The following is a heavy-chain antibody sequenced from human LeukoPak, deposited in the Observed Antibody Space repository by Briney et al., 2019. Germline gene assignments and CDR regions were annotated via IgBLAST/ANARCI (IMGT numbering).Heavy chain of an antibody. CDR2: IGSNAGDT. Sequence: GRSLRLSWAASGFTFRSYPITWVRHAPGKGLEWGSTIGSNAGDTHYADSVKGRFTISRDNSKNSLYLQMNSLRAEDTAVYYCAKYYSTSGSSGGRVFDYWGQGTLVTVSS. D-gene: IGHD3-10*01. CDR1: GFTFRSYP. J-gene: IGHJ4*02. CDR3: AKYYSTSGSSGGRVFDY. V-gene: IGHV3-23*01.